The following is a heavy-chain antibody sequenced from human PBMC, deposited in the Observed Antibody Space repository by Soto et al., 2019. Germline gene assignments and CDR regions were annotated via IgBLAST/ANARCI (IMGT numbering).Heavy chain of an antibody. CDR2: ISSSSSYT. V-gene: IGHV3-11*06. Sequence: QVQLVESGGGLVKPGGSLRLSCAASGFTFSDYYMSWFRQAPGKGLEWVSYISSSSSYTNYADSVKGRFTISRDNAKNSLYPQMNSLRAEDTAVYYCARDQYDSSGYGAGYWGQGTLVTVSS. D-gene: IGHD3-22*01. J-gene: IGHJ4*02. CDR3: ARDQYDSSGYGAGY. CDR1: GFTFSDYY.